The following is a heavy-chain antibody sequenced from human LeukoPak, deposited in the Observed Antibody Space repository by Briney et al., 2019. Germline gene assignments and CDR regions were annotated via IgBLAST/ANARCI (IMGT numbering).Heavy chain of an antibody. CDR3: AKDLLGYCSSTSCSRGDY. D-gene: IGHD2-2*01. Sequence: QAGGSLRLSCAASGFTFSSYAMSWVRQAPGKGLEWVSAISGSGGSTYYADSVKGRFTISRDNSKNTLYLQMNSLRAEDTAVYYCAKDLLGYCSSTSCSRGDYWGQGTLVTVSS. J-gene: IGHJ4*02. CDR1: GFTFSSYA. CDR2: ISGSGGST. V-gene: IGHV3-23*01.